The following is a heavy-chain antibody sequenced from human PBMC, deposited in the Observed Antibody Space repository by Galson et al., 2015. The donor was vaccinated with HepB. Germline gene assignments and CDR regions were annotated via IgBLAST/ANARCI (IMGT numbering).Heavy chain of an antibody. CDR3: AKEIPYDSIPFQH. V-gene: IGHV3-23*01. D-gene: IGHD3-22*01. CDR2: ISVTGGGT. CDR1: GFTFSSYA. Sequence: SLRLSCAASGFTFSSYAMSWVRQAPGKGLEWVSAISVTGGGTYYADSVKGRFTISRDNSKNTLYLQMNSLRAEDTAVYYCAKEIPYDSIPFQHWGQGTLVTVSS. J-gene: IGHJ1*01.